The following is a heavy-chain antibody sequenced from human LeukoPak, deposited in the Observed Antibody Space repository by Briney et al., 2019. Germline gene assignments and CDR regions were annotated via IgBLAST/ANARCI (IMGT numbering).Heavy chain of an antibody. V-gene: IGHV1-3*01. Sequence: RASVKVSCKASGYTFTSYAMHWVRQAPGQRLEWMGWINAGNGNTKYSQKFQGRVTITRDTSASTAYMELSSLRSEDTAVYYCAIGTYYYDSSGYTPDYWGQGTLVTVSS. CDR1: GYTFTSYA. J-gene: IGHJ4*02. CDR2: INAGNGNT. D-gene: IGHD3-22*01. CDR3: AIGTYYYDSSGYTPDY.